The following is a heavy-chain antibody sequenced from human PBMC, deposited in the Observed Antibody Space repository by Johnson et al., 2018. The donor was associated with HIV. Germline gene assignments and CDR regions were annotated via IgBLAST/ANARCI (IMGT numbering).Heavy chain of an antibody. D-gene: IGHD3-16*01. J-gene: IGHJ3*02. CDR1: GFTVSSNY. CDR2: IYSGGST. CDR3: AREAVTLRGWGHVFDI. V-gene: IGHV3-53*01. Sequence: VQLVESGGGLIQPGGSLRLSCAASGFTVSSNYMSWVRQAPGKGLEWVSVIYSGGSTYYADSVKGRFTISRENAKNSLYLQMNSLRAEDAAVYYCAREAVTLRGWGHVFDIWGQGTMVTVSS.